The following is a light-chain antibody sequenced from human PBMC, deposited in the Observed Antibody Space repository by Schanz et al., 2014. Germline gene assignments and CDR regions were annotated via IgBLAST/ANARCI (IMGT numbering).Light chain of an antibody. CDR1: SSDVGTYNY. CDR3: SSYSTTNSLGV. Sequence: QSALTQPASVSGSPGQSITISCTGTSSDVGTYNYVSWYQQHPGKAPKLMIYDVSNRPSGVSNRFSGSKSGNTASLTISGLQAEDEGDYYCSSYSTTNSLGVFGRGTKLTVL. V-gene: IGLV2-14*01. J-gene: IGLJ3*02. CDR2: DVS.